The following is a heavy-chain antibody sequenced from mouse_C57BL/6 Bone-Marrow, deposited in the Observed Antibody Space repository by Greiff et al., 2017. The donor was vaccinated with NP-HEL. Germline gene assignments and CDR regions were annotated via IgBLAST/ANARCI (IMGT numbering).Heavy chain of an antibody. J-gene: IGHJ4*01. CDR1: GFTFSSYA. Sequence: DVKLVESGAGLVKPGGSLKLSCAASGFTFSSYAMSWVRQTPEQRLEWVAYISSGGDYIYYADTVKGRFTISRDNARNTLYLQMSSLKSDDTALYYCTRDEGLLRAMDYWGQGTSVTVSS. CDR3: TRDEGLLRAMDY. CDR2: ISSGGDYI. D-gene: IGHD2-3*01. V-gene: IGHV5-9-1*02.